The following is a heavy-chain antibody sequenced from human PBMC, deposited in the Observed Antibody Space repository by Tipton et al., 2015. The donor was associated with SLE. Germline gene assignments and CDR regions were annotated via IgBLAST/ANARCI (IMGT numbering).Heavy chain of an antibody. CDR3: ARETYYYDSRGSEQYAFDI. D-gene: IGHD3-22*01. V-gene: IGHV4-4*08. Sequence: TLSLTCTVSGGSISSYYWSWIRQPPGKGLGWFGYIYTSGSTNYKPPLKSRVTISVDTSKNQFPLQLSSVTAADTAVYYCARETYYYDSRGSEQYAFDIWGQGTMVTVSS. CDR2: IYTSGST. J-gene: IGHJ3*02. CDR1: GGSISSYY.